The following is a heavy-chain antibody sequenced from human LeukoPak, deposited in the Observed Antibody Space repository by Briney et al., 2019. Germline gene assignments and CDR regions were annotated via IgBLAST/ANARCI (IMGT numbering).Heavy chain of an antibody. CDR3: AREHLMSGYYPADAFDI. J-gene: IGHJ3*02. Sequence: GGSLRLSCAASGFTFSSYGMHWVRQAPGKGLEWVAVILYDGSNKYYTDSVKGRFTISRDNSKNTLYLQMNSLRAEDTAVYYCAREHLMSGYYPADAFDIWGQGTMVTVSS. CDR1: GFTFSSYG. CDR2: ILYDGSNK. V-gene: IGHV3-33*01. D-gene: IGHD3-22*01.